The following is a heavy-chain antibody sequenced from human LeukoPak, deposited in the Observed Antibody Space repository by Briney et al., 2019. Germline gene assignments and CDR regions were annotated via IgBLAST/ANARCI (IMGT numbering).Heavy chain of an antibody. J-gene: IGHJ4*02. CDR3: ARERRGSGRYPFDY. CDR2: IYYSGST. D-gene: IGHD3-10*01. CDR1: GGSISSYY. V-gene: IGHV4-59*01. Sequence: PSETLSLTCTVSGGSISSYYWSWIRQPPGKGLEWIGYIYYSGSTNYNPSLKSRVTISVDTSKNQFSLKLSSVTAADTAVYYCARERRGSGRYPFDYWGQGTLVTVSS.